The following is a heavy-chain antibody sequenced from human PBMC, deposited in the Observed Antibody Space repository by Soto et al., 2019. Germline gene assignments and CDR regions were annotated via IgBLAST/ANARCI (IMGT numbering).Heavy chain of an antibody. CDR2: IYYSGST. D-gene: IGHD3-3*01. V-gene: IGHV4-59*08. CDR1: GGSFSGYY. CDR3: ARGANDFWSGYSTYYYYYMDV. Sequence: NPSETLSLTCAVYGGSFSGYYWSWIRQPPGKGLEWVGYIYYSGSTNYNPSLKSRVTISVDTSKNQFSLKLSSVTAADTAVYYCARGANDFWSGYSTYYYYYMDVWGKGTTVTVSS. J-gene: IGHJ6*03.